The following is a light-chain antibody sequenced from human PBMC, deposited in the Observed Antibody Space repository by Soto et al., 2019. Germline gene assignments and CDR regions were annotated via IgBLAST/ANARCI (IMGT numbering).Light chain of an antibody. CDR3: QQSYITPRT. CDR2: AAS. CDR1: QSISSY. V-gene: IGKV1-39*01. Sequence: EIQMTQTQSSLSASVGDRVTNTCLASQSISSYLNWYQQKPGKAPKLLIYAASSLQSGVPSRFSGSGSGTDFTLTISSLQPEDFATYYCQQSYITPRTFGQGTKVDIK. J-gene: IGKJ1*01.